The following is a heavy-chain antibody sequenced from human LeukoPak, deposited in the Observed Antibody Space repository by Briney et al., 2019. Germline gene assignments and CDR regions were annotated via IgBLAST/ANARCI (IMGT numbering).Heavy chain of an antibody. D-gene: IGHD3-9*01. J-gene: IGHJ6*02. Sequence: GGSLRLSCAASGFTFSSSAMSWVRQVPGKGLEWVSGISASGGSTYYADSVRGRFTISRDNSKNTLYVQMNSLRAEDTAKYYCTKDYCGKFCSAVWGQGTTVTVSS. CDR3: TKDYCGKFCSAV. CDR2: ISASGGST. CDR1: GFTFSSSA. V-gene: IGHV3-23*01.